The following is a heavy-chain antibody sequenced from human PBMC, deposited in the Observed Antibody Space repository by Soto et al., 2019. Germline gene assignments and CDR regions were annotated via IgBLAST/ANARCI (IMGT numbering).Heavy chain of an antibody. CDR1: GGTFSRYT. D-gene: IGHD2-2*01. V-gene: IGHV1-69*02. CDR3: ARDPAGDDAFDI. CDR2: IIPILGIA. J-gene: IGHJ3*02. Sequence: QVQLVQSGAEVKKPGSSVKVSCKASGGTFSRYTISWVRQAPGQGREWMGKIIPILGIANYAQKFQGRVTITADKTTSTADMELSSLRSEDTAVYYCARDPAGDDAFDIWGQGTMVTVSS.